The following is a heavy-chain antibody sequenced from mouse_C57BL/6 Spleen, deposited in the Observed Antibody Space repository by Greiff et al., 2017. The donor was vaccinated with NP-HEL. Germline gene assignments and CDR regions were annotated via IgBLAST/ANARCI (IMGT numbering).Heavy chain of an antibody. CDR1: GYTFTDYE. CDR3: TRNSYGSSYGGVWFAY. D-gene: IGHD1-1*01. V-gene: IGHV1-15*01. J-gene: IGHJ3*01. CDR2: IDPETGGT. Sequence: VQLQQSGAELVRPGASVALSCKASGYTFTDYEMHWVKQTPVHGLEWIGAIDPETGGTAYNQKFKGKAILTADKSSSTAYMELRSLKSEDSAVYYCTRNSYGSSYGGVWFAYWGQGTLVTVSA.